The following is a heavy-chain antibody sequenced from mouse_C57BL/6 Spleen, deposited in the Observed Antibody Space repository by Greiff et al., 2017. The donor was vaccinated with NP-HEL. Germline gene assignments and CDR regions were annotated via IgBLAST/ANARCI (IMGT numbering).Heavy chain of an antibody. Sequence: EVQGVESGGGLVQPGGSLKLSCAASGFTFSDYYMYWVRQTPEKRLEWVAYISNGGGSTYYPDTVKGRFTISRDNAKNTLYLQMSRLKSEDTAMYYCARHANPGYAMDYWGQGTSVTVSS. CDR1: GFTFSDYY. CDR2: ISNGGGST. J-gene: IGHJ4*01. CDR3: ARHANPGYAMDY. V-gene: IGHV5-12*01.